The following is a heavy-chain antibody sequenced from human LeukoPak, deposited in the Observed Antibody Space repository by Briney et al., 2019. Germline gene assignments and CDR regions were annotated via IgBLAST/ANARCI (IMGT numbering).Heavy chain of an antibody. CDR3: ARIGSAGATTWFDP. V-gene: IGHV1-2*02. CDR1: GYTFTGYY. D-gene: IGHD1-26*01. J-gene: IGHJ5*02. Sequence: ASVKVSCKASGYTFTGYYMRWVRQAPGQGLEWMGWINPNSGGTNYAQKFQGRVTMTRDTSISTAYMELSRLRSDDTAVYYCARIGSAGATTWFDPWGQGTLVTVSS. CDR2: INPNSGGT.